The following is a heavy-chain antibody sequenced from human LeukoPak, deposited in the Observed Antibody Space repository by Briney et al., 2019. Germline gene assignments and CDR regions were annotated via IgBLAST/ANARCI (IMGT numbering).Heavy chain of an antibody. Sequence: GESLKISCKGSGYVFASYWIALVRQMPGKGLECMGGIFPGNSEIRYSPSFQGQVTISADKSISTASLQWNSLRASDSAMYYCARPGVPGSSFSAFDIWGQGTMVTVSS. D-gene: IGHD3-10*01. J-gene: IGHJ3*02. CDR2: IFPGNSEI. CDR3: ARPGVPGSSFSAFDI. CDR1: GYVFASYW. V-gene: IGHV5-51*01.